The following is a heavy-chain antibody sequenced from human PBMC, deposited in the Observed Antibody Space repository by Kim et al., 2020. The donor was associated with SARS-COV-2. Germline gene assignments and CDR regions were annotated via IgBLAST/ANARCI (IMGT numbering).Heavy chain of an antibody. CDR3: AREGSEVVILWE. Sequence: ASVKVSCKASGYTLSSYYMHWVRQAPGQGLEWMGIIYPNGDRTIYAQKLQGRITMTRDTSTNTVYMELRSLTSEDTAVYYCAREGSEVVILWEWSQGTLGTVPS. CDR1: GYTLSSYY. V-gene: IGHV1-46*04. D-gene: IGHD2-21*01. CDR2: IYPNGDRT. J-gene: IGHJ4*02.